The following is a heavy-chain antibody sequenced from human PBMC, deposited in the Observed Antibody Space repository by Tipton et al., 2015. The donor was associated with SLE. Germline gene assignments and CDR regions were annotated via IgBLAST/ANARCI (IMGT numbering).Heavy chain of an antibody. CDR2: IFYSGST. V-gene: IGHV4-59*01. J-gene: IGHJ4*02. Sequence: TLSLTCTVSGDSISSFHWSWIRQPPGKGLEWIGYIFYSGSTNYNPSLKSRVTISVDTSKNQFSLKLKSVTAADSAVYYCARERYCSGASCYAPDYWGQGTLVTVSS. D-gene: IGHD2-2*01. CDR3: ARERYCSGASCYAPDY. CDR1: GDSISSFH.